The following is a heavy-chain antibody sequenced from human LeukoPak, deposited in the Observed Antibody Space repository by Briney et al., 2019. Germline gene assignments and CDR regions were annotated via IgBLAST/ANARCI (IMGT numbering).Heavy chain of an antibody. D-gene: IGHD2-2*02. CDR2: IYYSGST. V-gene: IGHV4-31*03. CDR3: ARSYVDCSSTSCYTGAPGWFDP. Sequence: SETLSLTCTVSGGSISSGGYYWSWIRQHPGKGLEWIGYIYYSGSTYYNPSLKSRVTISVDTSKNQFSLKLRSVTAADTAVYYCARSYVDCSSTSCYTGAPGWFDPWGQGTLVTVSS. CDR1: GGSISSGGYY. J-gene: IGHJ5*02.